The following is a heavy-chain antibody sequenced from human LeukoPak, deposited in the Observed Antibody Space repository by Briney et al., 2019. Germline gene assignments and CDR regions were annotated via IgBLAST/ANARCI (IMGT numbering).Heavy chain of an antibody. CDR1: GFTFSSYG. J-gene: IGHJ4*02. CDR2: ISYDGSNK. CDR3: GGIFGTPY. D-gene: IGHD3-3*01. V-gene: IGHV3-30*03. Sequence: PGGSLRLSCAASGFTFSSYGMHWVRQAPGKGLEWVAVISYDGSNKYYADSVKGRFTISRDNSKNTLYLQMNSLRAEDTAVYYCGGIFGTPYWGQGTLVTVSS.